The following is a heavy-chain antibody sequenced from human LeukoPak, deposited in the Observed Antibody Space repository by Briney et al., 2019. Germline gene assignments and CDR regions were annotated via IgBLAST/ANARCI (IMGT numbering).Heavy chain of an antibody. CDR3: ARGEDDYDAFDI. Sequence: SVKVPCKASGGTFSSYAISWVRQAPGQGLEWMGGIIPIFYTANYAQKFQGRVTITADESTSTAYMELSSLRSEDTAVYYCARGEDDYDAFDIWGQGTMVTVSS. CDR2: IIPIFYTA. D-gene: IGHD5-24*01. V-gene: IGHV1-69*13. CDR1: GGTFSSYA. J-gene: IGHJ3*02.